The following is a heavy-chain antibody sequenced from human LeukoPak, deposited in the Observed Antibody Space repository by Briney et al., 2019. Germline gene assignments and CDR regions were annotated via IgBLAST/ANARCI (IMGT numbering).Heavy chain of an antibody. CDR3: AKIPYGDYVLDYYYYMDV. D-gene: IGHD4-17*01. Sequence: PGGSLRLSCAASGFTFSSYAMHWVRQAPGKGLEWVAVISYDGSNKYYADSVKGRFTISRDNSKNTLYLQMNSLRPEDTAVYYCAKIPYGDYVLDYYYYMDVWGKGTTVTISS. V-gene: IGHV3-30*04. CDR1: GFTFSSYA. J-gene: IGHJ6*03. CDR2: ISYDGSNK.